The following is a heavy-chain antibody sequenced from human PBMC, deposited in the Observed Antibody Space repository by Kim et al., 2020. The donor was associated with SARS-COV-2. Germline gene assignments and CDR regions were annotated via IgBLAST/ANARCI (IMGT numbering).Heavy chain of an antibody. CDR1: GFTFSSYW. J-gene: IGHJ5*02. CDR2: IKQDGSEK. Sequence: GGSLRLSCAASGFTFSSYWMSWVRQAPGKGLEWVANIKQDGSEKYYVDSVKGRFTISRDNAKNSLYLQMNSLRAEDTAVYYCARDRQQLVPRWFDPWGQGTLVTVSS. CDR3: ARDRQQLVPRWFDP. D-gene: IGHD6-13*01. V-gene: IGHV3-7*03.